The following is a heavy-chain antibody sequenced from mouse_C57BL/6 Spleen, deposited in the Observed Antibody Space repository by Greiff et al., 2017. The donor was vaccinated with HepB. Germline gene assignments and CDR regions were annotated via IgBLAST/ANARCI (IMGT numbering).Heavy chain of an antibody. CDR1: GFTFSSYA. Sequence: EVQLVESGEGLVKPGGSLILSCAVSGFTFSSYAMSWVRQPPEKRLVWVAYISSGGDYSYYADTVKGRFTISRDNARNTLYLQMSSLKSEDTAMYYCTRVGGGKGGYFYAMDYWGQGTSVTVSS. J-gene: IGHJ4*01. CDR2: ISSGGDYS. D-gene: IGHD1-1*02. CDR3: TRVGGGKGGYFYAMDY. V-gene: IGHV5-9-1*02.